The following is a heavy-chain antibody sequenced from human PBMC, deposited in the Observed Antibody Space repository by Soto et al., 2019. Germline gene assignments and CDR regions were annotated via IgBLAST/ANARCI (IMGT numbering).Heavy chain of an antibody. CDR3: ARDRRTLDYCDSSGPLDY. Sequence: GGSLRLSCAASGFTFSSYAMHWVRQAPGKGLEWVAVISYDGSNKYYADSVKGRFTISRDNSKNTLYLQMNSLRAEDTAVYYCARDRRTLDYCDSSGPLDYWGQGTLVTVSS. J-gene: IGHJ4*02. CDR1: GFTFSSYA. D-gene: IGHD3-22*01. CDR2: ISYDGSNK. V-gene: IGHV3-30-3*01.